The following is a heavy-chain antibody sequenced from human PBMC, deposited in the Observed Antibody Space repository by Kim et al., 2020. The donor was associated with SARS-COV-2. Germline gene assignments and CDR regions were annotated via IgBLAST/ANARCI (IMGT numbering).Heavy chain of an antibody. D-gene: IGHD3-10*01. CDR1: GFTFSSYG. Sequence: GGSLRLSCAASGFTFSSYGMHWVRQAPGKGLEWVAVISYDGSNKYYADSVKGRFTISRDNSKNTLYLQMNSLRAEDTAVYYCAKDPDGVGELLGSFDYWGQGTLAPVSS. J-gene: IGHJ4*02. CDR2: ISYDGSNK. CDR3: AKDPDGVGELLGSFDY. V-gene: IGHV3-30*18.